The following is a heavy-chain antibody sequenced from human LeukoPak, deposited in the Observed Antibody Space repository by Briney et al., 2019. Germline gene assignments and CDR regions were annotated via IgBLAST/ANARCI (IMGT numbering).Heavy chain of an antibody. V-gene: IGHV3-74*01. Sequence: PGGSLRLSCAASGFTFGNSWVQWVCQAPGKGLVWVSLINADGSTTTYADSVKGRFTISRDNARNTLSLQMNSLTIEDTAVYYCVVVVEPPDSDGFDVWGQGTMITVSS. CDR1: GFTFGNSW. CDR2: INADGSTT. D-gene: IGHD1-14*01. CDR3: VVVVEPPDSDGFDV. J-gene: IGHJ3*01.